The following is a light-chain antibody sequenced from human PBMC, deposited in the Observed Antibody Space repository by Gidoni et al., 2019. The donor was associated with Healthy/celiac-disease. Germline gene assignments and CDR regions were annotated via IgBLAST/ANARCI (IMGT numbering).Light chain of an antibody. V-gene: IGLV3-21*04. J-gene: IGLJ2*01. CDR3: QVWDSRSDHVV. CDR1: NIGSKS. Sequence: SYVLTQPPSVSVAPGKTARITCGGNNIGSKSVHWYQQKPGQAPVLVIYYHSDRPSGLPERFSGSNSGNTATLTINRVEAGDEADYYCQVWDSRSDHVVFGGGTKLTVL. CDR2: YHS.